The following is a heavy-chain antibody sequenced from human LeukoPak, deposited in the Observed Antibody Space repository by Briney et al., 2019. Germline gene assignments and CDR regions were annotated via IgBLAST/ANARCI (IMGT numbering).Heavy chain of an antibody. V-gene: IGHV1-46*01. CDR3: AREYGRSTWIQLWPPRNFFDY. CDR2: INPSGGST. J-gene: IGHJ4*02. D-gene: IGHD5-18*01. Sequence: ASVKVSCKASGYTFTSYYTHWVRQAPGQGLEWMGIINPSGGSTSYAQKFQGRVTMTRDTSTSTVYMELSSLRSEDTAVYYCAREYGRSTWIQLWPPRNFFDYWGQGTLVTVSS. CDR1: GYTFTSYY.